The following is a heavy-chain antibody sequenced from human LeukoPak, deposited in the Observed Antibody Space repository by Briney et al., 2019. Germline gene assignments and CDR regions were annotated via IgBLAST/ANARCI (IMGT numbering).Heavy chain of an antibody. CDR3: ARGGDSFSWFDP. Sequence: SETLSLTCTVSGGSVSSGSYYWSWIRQPPGKGLEWIGYIYYSGSTNYNPSLKSRVTISIDTSKNQFSLKLSSVTAADTAVYYCARGGDSFSWFDPWGQGTLVTVSS. CDR2: IYYSGST. CDR1: GGSVSSGSYY. V-gene: IGHV4-61*01. J-gene: IGHJ5*02. D-gene: IGHD3-16*01.